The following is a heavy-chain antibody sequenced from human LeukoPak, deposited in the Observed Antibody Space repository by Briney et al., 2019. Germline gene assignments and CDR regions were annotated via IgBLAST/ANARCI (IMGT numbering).Heavy chain of an antibody. CDR3: ARGLWYSSRSAGFGY. V-gene: IGHV4-34*01. J-gene: IGHJ4*02. D-gene: IGHD6-19*01. Sequence: PSETLSLTCAVYGGSFSGYYWSWIRQPPGKGLEWIGEINHSGSTNYNPSLKSRVTISVDTSKNQFSLKLSSVTAADTAVYYCARGLWYSSRSAGFGYWGQGTLVTVSS. CDR2: INHSGST. CDR1: GGSFSGYY.